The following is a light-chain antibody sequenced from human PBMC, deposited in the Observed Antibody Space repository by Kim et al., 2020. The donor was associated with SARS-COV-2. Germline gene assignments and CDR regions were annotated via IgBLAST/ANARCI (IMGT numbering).Light chain of an antibody. Sequence: DIQMTQSPSTLSASVGDRVTITCRASQSISSWLAWYQQKPGKAPKLLIYKASSLESGVPSRFSGSGSGTEFTLTISSLQPDDFATYYCQQYNSYSLSTFGQGTKLEI. V-gene: IGKV1-5*03. CDR2: KAS. CDR1: QSISSW. CDR3: QQYNSYSLST. J-gene: IGKJ2*01.